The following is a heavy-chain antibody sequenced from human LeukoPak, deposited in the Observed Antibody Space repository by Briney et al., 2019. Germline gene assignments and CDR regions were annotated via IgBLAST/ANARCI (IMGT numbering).Heavy chain of an antibody. Sequence: GGSLRLSCATSGFTFRSYWMHWVRQAPGKGLVWVSRLNFDGSDSSYADSVKGRFTISRDNAKNTLYLQMNSLRAEDTAVYYCARRFQNALRALSDDAFDVWGQGTMVTVSS. J-gene: IGHJ3*01. D-gene: IGHD3-3*01. CDR2: LNFDGSDS. V-gene: IGHV3-74*01. CDR3: ARRFQNALRALSDDAFDV. CDR1: GFTFRSYW.